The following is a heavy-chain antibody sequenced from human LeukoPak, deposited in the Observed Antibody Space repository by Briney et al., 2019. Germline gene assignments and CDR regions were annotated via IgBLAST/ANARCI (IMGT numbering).Heavy chain of an antibody. CDR2: ISAYNGNT. Sequence: ASVKVSCKASGYTFTGYYMHWVRQAPGQGLEWMGWISAYNGNTNYAQKLQGRVTMTTDTSTSTAYMELRSLRSDDTAVYYCARGDYYDSSGYGSYWGQGTLVTVSS. J-gene: IGHJ4*02. CDR3: ARGDYYDSSGYGSY. V-gene: IGHV1-18*04. D-gene: IGHD3-22*01. CDR1: GYTFTGYY.